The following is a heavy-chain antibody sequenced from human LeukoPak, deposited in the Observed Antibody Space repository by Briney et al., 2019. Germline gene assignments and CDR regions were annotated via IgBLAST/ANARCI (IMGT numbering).Heavy chain of an antibody. J-gene: IGHJ4*02. CDR1: GFTFSSYS. Sequence: GGSLRLSCAASGFTFSSYSMNWVRQAPGKGLEWVGRIKSKTDGGTTDYAAPVKGRFTISRDDSKNTLYLQMNSLKTEDTAVYYCTTAGSYGYVGADYWGQGTLVTVSS. CDR3: TTAGSYGYVGADY. CDR2: IKSKTDGGTT. V-gene: IGHV3-15*01. D-gene: IGHD5-18*01.